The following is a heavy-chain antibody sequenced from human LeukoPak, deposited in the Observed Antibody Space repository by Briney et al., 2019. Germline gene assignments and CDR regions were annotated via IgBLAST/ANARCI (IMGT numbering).Heavy chain of an antibody. CDR2: INPDGSQK. Sequence: PGGSLRISCAASGFTFSGSWMNWVRQAPGKGLEWVANINPDGSQKRFVDSVMGRFTMSRDNAKNSLYLQMNSLRVEDTAEFYCAAWTDRGYNFWGQGTLVTVSS. CDR3: AAWTDRGYNF. D-gene: IGHD5-24*01. V-gene: IGHV3-7*01. CDR1: GFTFSGSW. J-gene: IGHJ4*02.